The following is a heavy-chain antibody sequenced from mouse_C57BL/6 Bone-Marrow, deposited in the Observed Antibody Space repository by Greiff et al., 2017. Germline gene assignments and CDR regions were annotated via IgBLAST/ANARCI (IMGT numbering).Heavy chain of an antibody. CDR2: IYPGDGDT. V-gene: IGHV1-80*01. CDR1: GYAFSSYW. CDR3: ARGRYWYFDV. Sequence: VMLVESGAELVKPGASVKISCKASGYAFSSYWMNWVKQRPGKGLEWIGQIYPGDGDTNYNGKFKGKATLTADKSSSTAYMQLSSLTSEDSAVYFCARGRYWYFDVWGTGTTVTVSS. J-gene: IGHJ1*03.